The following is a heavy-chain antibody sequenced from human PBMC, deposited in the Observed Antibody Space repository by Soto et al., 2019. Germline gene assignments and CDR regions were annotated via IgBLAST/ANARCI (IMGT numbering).Heavy chain of an antibody. D-gene: IGHD4-17*01. CDR3: ASAKIGDYFQVY. CDR1: GFTFSGYW. CDR2: INSDGSTT. Sequence: EVQLVESGGGLVQPGGSLGLSCAVSGFTFSGYWMHWVRQAPGKGLVWVSRINSDGSTTSYADSVKGRFTISRDNAKNTLYLQMDSLRAEDTAVYYCASAKIGDYFQVYWGQGTLVTVSS. V-gene: IGHV3-74*01. J-gene: IGHJ4*02.